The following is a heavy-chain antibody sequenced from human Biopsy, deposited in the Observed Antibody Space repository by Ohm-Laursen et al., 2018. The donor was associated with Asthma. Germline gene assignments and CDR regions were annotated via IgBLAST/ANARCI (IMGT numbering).Heavy chain of an antibody. J-gene: IGHJ4*02. CDR3: ARKAGSCISRTCYSLDF. CDR1: GGTFNTYV. CDR2: INAVFGTT. Sequence: SVKVSCKALGGTFNTYVIGWVRQAPGQGLEWMGGINAVFGTTTYPQKFQDRVTITADDSTSTVYMELSSLRSEDTAVYYCARKAGSCISRTCYSLDFWGQGTLVTVSS. V-gene: IGHV1-69*13. D-gene: IGHD2-2*01.